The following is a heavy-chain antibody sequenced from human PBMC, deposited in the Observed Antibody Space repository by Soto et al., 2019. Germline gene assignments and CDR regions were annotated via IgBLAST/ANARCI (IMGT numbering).Heavy chain of an antibody. CDR2: ISGGGGVT. J-gene: IGHJ4*02. D-gene: IGHD3-16*01. Sequence: EVQLLESGGTMVQPGGSLRLSCAASGFTFVGYAMSWVRQAPGKGLEWDSTISGGGGVTNYADSVKGRFTVSRDNSQNILFLQMNSLRADDTAVYYCAKGARITFGGVVPPRFDFWGQGTLVTVAS. CDR1: GFTFVGYA. CDR3: AKGARITFGGVVPPRFDF. V-gene: IGHV3-23*01.